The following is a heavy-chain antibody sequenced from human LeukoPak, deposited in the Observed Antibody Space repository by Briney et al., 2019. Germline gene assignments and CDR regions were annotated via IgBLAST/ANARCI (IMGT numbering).Heavy chain of an antibody. CDR3: ARAGIQLWLNAFDI. CDR2: IKQDGSEK. D-gene: IGHD5-18*01. J-gene: IGHJ3*02. Sequence: GGSLRLSCAASGFTFSSYWMSWVRQAPGKGLEWVANIKQDGSEKYYVDSAKGRFTISRDNAKNSLYLQMNSLRAEDTAVYYCARAGIQLWLNAFDIWGQGTMVTVSS. CDR1: GFTFSSYW. V-gene: IGHV3-7*01.